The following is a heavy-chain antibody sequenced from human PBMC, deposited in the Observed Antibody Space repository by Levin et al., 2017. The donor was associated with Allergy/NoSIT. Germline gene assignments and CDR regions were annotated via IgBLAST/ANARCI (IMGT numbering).Heavy chain of an antibody. CDR3: TKDDLFARGETDRYSGFDS. Sequence: GGSLRLSCAASGFTFSSYALSWVRQAPGKGLEWVSGIVDSGASTYYADPVKGRFTISRDNSKNTLYLQMNSLKAEDPPIIYGTKDDLFARGETDRYSGFDSWGQGTLVTVSS. D-gene: IGHD3-10*01. CDR2: IVDSGAST. CDR1: GFTFSSYA. J-gene: IGHJ4*02. V-gene: IGHV3-23*01.